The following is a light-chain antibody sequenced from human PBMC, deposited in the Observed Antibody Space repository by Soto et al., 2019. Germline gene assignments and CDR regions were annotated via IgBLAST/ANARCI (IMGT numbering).Light chain of an antibody. CDR3: SSYAGSNILYV. Sequence: QSARTQPPSASGSPGQSVTISCTGTSSDVGGYNYVSWYQQHPGKAPQLVIYGVNKRASGAPDRFSGSKSGNTASLTVSGLQAEDEADYYCSSYAGSNILYVFGTGTKVTVL. J-gene: IGLJ1*01. CDR1: SSDVGGYNY. V-gene: IGLV2-8*01. CDR2: GVN.